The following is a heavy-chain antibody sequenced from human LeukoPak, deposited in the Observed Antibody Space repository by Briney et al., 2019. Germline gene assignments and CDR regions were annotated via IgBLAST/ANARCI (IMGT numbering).Heavy chain of an antibody. CDR1: GGSISSYY. Sequence: SETLSLTCTVSGGSISSYYWSWIRQPPGKRLEWIGYIYYSGSSNYNPSLKSRVTISVDTSKNQFSLKLSSVTAADTAVYYCASAFWYYDSSGYLYYFDYWGQGTLVTVSS. CDR3: ASAFWYYDSSGYLYYFDY. CDR2: IYYSGSS. D-gene: IGHD3-22*01. J-gene: IGHJ4*02. V-gene: IGHV4-59*01.